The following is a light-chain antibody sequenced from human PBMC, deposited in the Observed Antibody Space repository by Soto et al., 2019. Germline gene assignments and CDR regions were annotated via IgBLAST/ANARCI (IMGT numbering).Light chain of an antibody. J-gene: IGKJ4*01. CDR1: QSVSSY. V-gene: IGKV3-11*01. Sequence: EIVLTQSPATPSLSPGERATLSCRASQSVSSYLAWYQQKPGQAPRLLIYDASTRATGIPARFSGSGSGTDFTLTISSLEPEDVAVYYCQQRSDWPPLTFGGGTKVEIK. CDR3: QQRSDWPPLT. CDR2: DAS.